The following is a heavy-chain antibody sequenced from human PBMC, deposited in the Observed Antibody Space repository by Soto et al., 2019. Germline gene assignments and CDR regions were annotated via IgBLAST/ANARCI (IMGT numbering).Heavy chain of an antibody. V-gene: IGHV3-30*18. CDR1: GFTFSSYG. J-gene: IGHJ4*02. CDR2: ISYDGSNK. CDR3: AKDATDYYDSSGSDY. D-gene: IGHD3-22*01. Sequence: GGSLRLSCAASGFTFSSYGMHWVRQAPGKGLEWVAVISYDGSNKYYADSVKGRFTISRDNSKNTLYLQMNSLRAEDTAVYYCAKDATDYYDSSGSDYWGQGTLVNVSS.